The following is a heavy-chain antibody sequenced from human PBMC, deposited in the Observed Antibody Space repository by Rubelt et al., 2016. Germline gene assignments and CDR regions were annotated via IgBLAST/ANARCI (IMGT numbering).Heavy chain of an antibody. D-gene: IGHD2-21*02. J-gene: IGHJ4*02. CDR3: ARGTAYCGGDCYSEYYFDY. CDR2: IYYSGST. V-gene: IGHV4-31*02. Sequence: KGLEWIGYIYYSGSTYYNPSLKSRVTISVDTSKNQFSLKLSSVTAADTAVCYCARGTAYCGGDCYSEYYFDYWGQGTLVTVSS.